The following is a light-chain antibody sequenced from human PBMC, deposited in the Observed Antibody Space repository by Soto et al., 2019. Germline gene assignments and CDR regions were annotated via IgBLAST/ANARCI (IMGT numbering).Light chain of an antibody. CDR3: CSYTATHTYI. CDR1: GICVWGSGF. V-gene: IGLV2-11*01. Sequence: QSVVTQPRSVSGSPGQSVTISCTGTGICVWGSGFVSWDQQDPDRAPRFMIYFVSQLPSGVXCRFSDSKSGNTASLTISGLQAEDEADYYCCSYTATHTYIFGTGTKVTVL. CDR2: FVS. J-gene: IGLJ1*01.